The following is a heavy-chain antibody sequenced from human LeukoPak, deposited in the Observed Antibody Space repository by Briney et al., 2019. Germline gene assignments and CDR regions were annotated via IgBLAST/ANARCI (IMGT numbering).Heavy chain of an antibody. CDR3: ARGGWNKFDY. V-gene: IGHV4-59*01. J-gene: IGHJ4*02. CDR1: GGAFSGYF. CDR2: IFYSGTT. Sequence: SETLSPTRGVYGGAFSGYFWSWIREPPGEGLEWIGFIFYSGTTNYNPSLKSRVTISVDTSKNQFSLKLSSVTAADTAVYYCARGGWNKFDYWGQGTLVTVSS. D-gene: IGHD3-22*01.